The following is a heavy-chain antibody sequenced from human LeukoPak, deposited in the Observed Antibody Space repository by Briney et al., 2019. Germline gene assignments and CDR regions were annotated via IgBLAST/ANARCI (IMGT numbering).Heavy chain of an antibody. CDR2: VDVHGQGT. J-gene: IGHJ5*02. CDR3: ARSNYDSTTFYYHLDL. D-gene: IGHD2/OR15-2a*01. CDR1: GFTFSSYW. V-gene: IGHV3-74*01. Sequence: GGSLRLSCAASGFTFSSYWMHWVRQAPGKGPVWVSRVDVHGQGTAYADSVKGRFTISRDNAKNALSLQMNSLSAEDTAVYYCARSNYDSTTFYYHLDLWGQGTLVTVSS.